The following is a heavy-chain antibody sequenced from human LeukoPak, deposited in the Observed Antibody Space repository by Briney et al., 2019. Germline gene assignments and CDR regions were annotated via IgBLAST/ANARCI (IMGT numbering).Heavy chain of an antibody. CDR3: ARVREGFSFYYGMDV. D-gene: IGHD3-16*02. V-gene: IGHV3-21*01. J-gene: IGHJ6*02. CDR1: GFTFSSYS. CDR2: ISSSSSYI. Sequence: GGSLRLSCAASGFTFSSYSMNWVRQAPGKGLEWVSSISSSSSYIYYADSVKGRFTISRDNAKNSLCLQMNSLRAEDTAVYYCARVREGFSFYYGMDVWGRGTTVTVSS.